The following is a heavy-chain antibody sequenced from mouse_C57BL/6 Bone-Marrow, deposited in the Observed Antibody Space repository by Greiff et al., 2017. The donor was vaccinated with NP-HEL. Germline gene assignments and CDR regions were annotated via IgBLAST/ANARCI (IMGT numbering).Heavy chain of an antibody. Sequence: QVQLQQSGAELARPGASVKLSCKASGYTFTSYGISWVKQRTGQGLEWIGEIYPRSGNTYYNEKFKGKATLTADKSSSTAYMELRSLTSEDSAVYFCARRAGYYGSSSAWFAYWGQGTLVTVSA. CDR2: IYPRSGNT. J-gene: IGHJ3*01. V-gene: IGHV1-81*01. CDR1: GYTFTSYG. CDR3: ARRAGYYGSSSAWFAY. D-gene: IGHD1-1*01.